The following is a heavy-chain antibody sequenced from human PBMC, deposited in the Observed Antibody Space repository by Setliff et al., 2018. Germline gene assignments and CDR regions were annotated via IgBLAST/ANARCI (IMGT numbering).Heavy chain of an antibody. J-gene: IGHJ5*02. D-gene: IGHD3-3*01. Sequence: SETLSLTCTVSGDSLSSSYWSWIRQPPGKGLEWIGRFSYGVSTIYNPSLESRVTFSVETSKNPFSLKLTSVTAADTAVYYCARRVLECGRTACPLGGSYNWFDPWGHGIGVTVSS. CDR3: ARRVLECGRTACPLGGSYNWFDP. CDR1: GDSLSSSY. CDR2: FSYGVST. V-gene: IGHV4-59*08.